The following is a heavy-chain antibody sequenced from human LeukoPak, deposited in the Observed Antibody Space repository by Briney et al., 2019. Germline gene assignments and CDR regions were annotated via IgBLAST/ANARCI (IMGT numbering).Heavy chain of an antibody. CDR1: GFSFSSYG. D-gene: IGHD4-17*01. J-gene: IGHJ4*02. Sequence: GRSLRLSCAASGFSFSSYGMHWVRQAPGKGLEWVAGIWYDGTNKNYADSVKGRFTISRDNSKKTLYLQMNSLRAEDTAVYYCAGDKKGYGAYADFDYWGQGTLVTVSS. V-gene: IGHV3-33*01. CDR3: AGDKKGYGAYADFDY. CDR2: IWYDGTNK.